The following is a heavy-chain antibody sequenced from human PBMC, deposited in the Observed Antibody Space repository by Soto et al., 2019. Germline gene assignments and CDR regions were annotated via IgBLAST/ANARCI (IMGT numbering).Heavy chain of an antibody. CDR2: IYYSGST. CDR3: AGAREQTYYFDY. V-gene: IGHV4-39*01. Sequence: SETLSLTCTVSGGSISSSSYYWGWIRQPPGKGLEWIGSIYYSGSTYYNPSLKSRVTISVDASKNQFSLKLSSVTAADTAVYYCAGAREQTYYFDYWGQGTLVTVSS. CDR1: GGSISSSSYY. D-gene: IGHD6-6*01. J-gene: IGHJ4*02.